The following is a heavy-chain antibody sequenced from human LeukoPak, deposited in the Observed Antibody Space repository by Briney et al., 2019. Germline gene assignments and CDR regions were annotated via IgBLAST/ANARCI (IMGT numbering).Heavy chain of an antibody. CDR2: IYYSGST. CDR1: RGSISSYY. Sequence: SETLSLTFTVHRGSISSYYWSWSRQPPAKGLERIGYIYYSGSTNYSPSLKSRVIISVDTSKNQFSLKLSSVTAADTAVYYCARVTYYYGSGSYYYFDYWGQGTLVTVSS. V-gene: IGHV4-59*01. D-gene: IGHD3-10*01. J-gene: IGHJ4*02. CDR3: ARVTYYYGSGSYYYFDY.